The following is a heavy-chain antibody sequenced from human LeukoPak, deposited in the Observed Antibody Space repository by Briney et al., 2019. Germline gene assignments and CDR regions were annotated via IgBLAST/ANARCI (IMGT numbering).Heavy chain of an antibody. Sequence: SETLSLTCTVSGGSINSNSYYWGWIRPPPGKGLEWIGSIYYSGSTYYNPSLKSRVTISVDTSKNQFSLKLSSVTAADTAVYYCARNKYYYGSGNYGVPNWFDPWGQGTLVTVSS. J-gene: IGHJ5*02. CDR2: IYYSGST. CDR1: GGSINSNSYY. D-gene: IGHD3-10*01. V-gene: IGHV4-39*01. CDR3: ARNKYYYGSGNYGVPNWFDP.